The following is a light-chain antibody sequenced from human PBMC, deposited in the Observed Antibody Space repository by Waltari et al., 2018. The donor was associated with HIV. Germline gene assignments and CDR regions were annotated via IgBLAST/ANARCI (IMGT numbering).Light chain of an antibody. CDR2: WAS. CDR1: QSVLYSSNNKNY. Sequence: DIVMTQSPDSLAVSLGERATINCKSSQSVLYSSNNKNYLAWYQQKPGQPPKLLIYWASTRESGVPDRFSGSGSGTDFTLTISSLQAEDVAVYYCQQYYSTPTFGQGPRWKSN. V-gene: IGKV4-1*01. J-gene: IGKJ1*01. CDR3: QQYYSTPT.